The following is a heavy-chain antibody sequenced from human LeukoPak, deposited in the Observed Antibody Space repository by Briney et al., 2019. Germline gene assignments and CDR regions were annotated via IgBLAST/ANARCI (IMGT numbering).Heavy chain of an antibody. CDR2: IRGDGENT. CDR3: AKISWDGRGTFY. V-gene: IGHV3-23*01. D-gene: IGHD2-15*01. Sequence: GGSLRLSCAASGFTFSTYSMSWVRQAPGKGLEWVSAIRGDGENTYYADSVKGRFTISRDNSKDTLSLQMVSLRAEDTAVYYCAKISWDGRGTFYWGQGTLVTVSS. J-gene: IGHJ4*02. CDR1: GFTFSTYS.